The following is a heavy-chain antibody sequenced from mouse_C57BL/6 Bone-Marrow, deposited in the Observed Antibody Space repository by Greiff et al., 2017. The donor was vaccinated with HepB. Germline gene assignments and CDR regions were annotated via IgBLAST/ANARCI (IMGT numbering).Heavy chain of an antibody. J-gene: IGHJ1*03. CDR2: ISSGGSYT. CDR1: GFTFSSYG. CDR3: ARHRELTGSYWYFDV. V-gene: IGHV5-6*01. Sequence: EVKVVESGGDLVKPGGSLKLSCAASGFTFSSYGMSWVRQTPDKRLEWVATISSGGSYTYYPDSVKGRFTISRDNAKNTLYLQMSSLKSEDTAMYYCARHRELTGSYWYFDVWGTGTTVTVSS. D-gene: IGHD4-1*01.